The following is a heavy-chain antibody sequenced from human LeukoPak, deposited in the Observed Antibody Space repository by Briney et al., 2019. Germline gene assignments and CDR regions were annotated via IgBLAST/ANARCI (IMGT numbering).Heavy chain of an antibody. CDR3: ARSFSSGWSYYFDY. Sequence: GGSLRLSCAASGFTFSSYSMNWVRQAPGKGLEWVSYISSSSSTIYYADSVKGRFTISRDNAKNSLYLQINNLRAEDTAVYYCARSFSSGWSYYFDYWGQGILVTVSS. CDR1: GFTFSSYS. D-gene: IGHD6-19*01. V-gene: IGHV3-48*01. CDR2: ISSSSSTI. J-gene: IGHJ4*02.